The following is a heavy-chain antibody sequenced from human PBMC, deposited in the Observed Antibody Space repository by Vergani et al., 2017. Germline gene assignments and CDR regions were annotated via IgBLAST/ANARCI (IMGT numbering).Heavy chain of an antibody. D-gene: IGHD6-13*01. CDR2: IYDSGST. CDR1: GGSISSYY. V-gene: IGHV4-59*01. J-gene: IGHJ6*02. Sequence: QVQLQESGPGLVKPSETLSLTCTVSGGSISSYYWSWIRQPPGKGLEWIGYIYDSGSTNYNPSLKSRVTISVDTSKNQFSLKLSSVTAADTAVYYCAGGPTGYSSSWYLGYYYYGMDVWGQGTTVTVSS. CDR3: AGGPTGYSSSWYLGYYYYGMDV.